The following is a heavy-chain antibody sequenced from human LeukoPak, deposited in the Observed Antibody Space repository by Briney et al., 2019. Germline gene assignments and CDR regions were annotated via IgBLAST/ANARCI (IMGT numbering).Heavy chain of an antibody. D-gene: IGHD2-2*01. CDR2: IYHSGST. Sequence: SQTLSLTCAVSGGSISSGGYSWSWIRQPPGKGLEWIGYIYHSGSTYYNPSLKSRVTISVDRSKNQFPLKLSSVTAADTAVYYCARVRYCSSTSCYGAWFDPWGQGTLVTVSS. CDR1: GGSISSGGYS. J-gene: IGHJ5*02. V-gene: IGHV4-30-2*01. CDR3: ARVRYCSSTSCYGAWFDP.